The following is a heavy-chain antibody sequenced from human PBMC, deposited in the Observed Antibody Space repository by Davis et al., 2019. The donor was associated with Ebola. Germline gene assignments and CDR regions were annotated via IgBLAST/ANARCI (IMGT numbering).Heavy chain of an antibody. CDR2: IYYSGST. D-gene: IGHD6-13*01. Sequence: MPSETLSLTCTVSGGSISSSSYYWGWIRQPPGKGLEWIGSIYYSGSTNYNPSLKSRVTISVDTSKNQFSLRLSSVTAADTAVYYCASGRRLVQDYWGQGTLVTVSS. V-gene: IGHV4-39*07. J-gene: IGHJ4*02. CDR1: GGSISSSSYY. CDR3: ASGRRLVQDY.